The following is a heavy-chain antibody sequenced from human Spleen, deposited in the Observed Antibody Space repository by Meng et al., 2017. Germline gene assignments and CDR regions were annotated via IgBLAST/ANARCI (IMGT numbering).Heavy chain of an antibody. D-gene: IGHD4-11*01. CDR1: GGSFSDYY. CDR3: ARGPTTMAHDFDY. CDR2: INHSGST. Sequence: WRAALLKPAEPLSLTCVVSGGSFSDYYWSWIRQPPGKGLEWIGEINHSGSTNYNPSLESRATISVDTSQNNLSLKLSSVTAADSAVYYCARGPTTMAHDFDYWGQGTLVTVSS. J-gene: IGHJ4*02. V-gene: IGHV4-34*01.